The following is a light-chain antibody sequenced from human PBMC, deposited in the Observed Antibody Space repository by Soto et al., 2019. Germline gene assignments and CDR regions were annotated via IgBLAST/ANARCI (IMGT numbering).Light chain of an antibody. Sequence: EIGMTQSPATLSVSPGERATLSCSASQSFSCNLAWYQQKHGQAPRLLIYGASTRSTGLPARFGGSRSVTEFTLTISSLQSEDLAIYDCQPYNNLPPGTFGQGTKVETK. CDR1: QSFSCN. CDR2: GAS. J-gene: IGKJ1*01. CDR3: QPYNNLPPGT. V-gene: IGKV3-15*01.